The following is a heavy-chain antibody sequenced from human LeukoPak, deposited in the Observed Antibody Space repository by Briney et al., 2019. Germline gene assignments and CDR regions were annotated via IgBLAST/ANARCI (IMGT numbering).Heavy chain of an antibody. CDR2: IYTSGST. Sequence: SETLSLTCTVSGGSISSGSYYWSWIRQPAGKGLEWIGRIYTSGSTNYNPSLKSRVTISVDTSKNQFSLKLSSVTAADTAVYYCARERVHYDILTGYFDYWGQGTLVTVSS. D-gene: IGHD3-9*01. V-gene: IGHV4-61*02. CDR3: ARERVHYDILTGYFDY. CDR1: GGSISSGSYY. J-gene: IGHJ4*02.